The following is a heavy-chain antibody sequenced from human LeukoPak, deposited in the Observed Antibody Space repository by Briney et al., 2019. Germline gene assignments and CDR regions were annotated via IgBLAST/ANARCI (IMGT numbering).Heavy chain of an antibody. CDR3: ARVHIRADHSDSSHEAFDV. J-gene: IGHJ3*01. CDR2: IYASGGT. V-gene: IGHV4-31*03. Sequence: PSQTLTLTCRVSGVSITSGRYYWPWIRQHPGKGLEWIGYIYASGGTYYNPCLKSRDIVSVETSKIQFSLKFSSVTVADAAVYYRARVHIRADHSDSSHEAFDVWRRRTMDTVSS. D-gene: IGHD3-22*01. CDR1: GVSITSGRYY.